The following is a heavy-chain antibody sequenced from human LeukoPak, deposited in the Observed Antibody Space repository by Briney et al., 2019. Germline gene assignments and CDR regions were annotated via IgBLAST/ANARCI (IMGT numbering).Heavy chain of an antibody. Sequence: GGSLRLSCAASGFTFSSYAMSWVRQAPGKGLEWVSAISGSGGSTYYADSVKGRFTISRDDSKNTLYLQMNSLRAEDTAVYYCAKDSDTAMVTPIDYWGQGTLVTVSS. D-gene: IGHD5-18*01. CDR2: ISGSGGST. V-gene: IGHV3-23*01. CDR1: GFTFSSYA. CDR3: AKDSDTAMVTPIDY. J-gene: IGHJ4*02.